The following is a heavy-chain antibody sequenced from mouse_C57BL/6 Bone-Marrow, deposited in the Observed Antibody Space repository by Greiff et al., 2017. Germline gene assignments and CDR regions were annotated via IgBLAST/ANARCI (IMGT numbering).Heavy chain of an antibody. CDR2: ISYSGST. CDR3: ARGGYYVDFDY. Sequence: EVQLQESGPGMVKPSQSLSLTCSVTGYSITSGYDWHWIRHFPGNKLEWMGYISYSGSTNYNPSLKSRISITHDTSKNHFFLKLNSVTTEDTATYYCARGGYYVDFDYWGQGTTLTVSS. D-gene: IGHD2-3*01. V-gene: IGHV3-1*01. CDR1: GYSITSGYD. J-gene: IGHJ2*01.